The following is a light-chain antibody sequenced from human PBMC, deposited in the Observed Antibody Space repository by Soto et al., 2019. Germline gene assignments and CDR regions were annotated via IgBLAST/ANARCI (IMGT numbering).Light chain of an antibody. J-gene: IGKJ3*01. V-gene: IGKV3-11*01. CDR3: QQRRNWPLFT. Sequence: EIVLTQSPATLYLSTGERATLSCRASQSVGSNLAWYQQKPGQVPRLLIYDASKRAPGIPARFSGSGSGTDFTLTISTLEPEDFALYYCQQRRNWPLFTFGPGTKVDFK. CDR2: DAS. CDR1: QSVGSN.